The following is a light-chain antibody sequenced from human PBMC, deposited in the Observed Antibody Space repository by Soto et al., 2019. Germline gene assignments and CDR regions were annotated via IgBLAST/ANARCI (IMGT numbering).Light chain of an antibody. CDR1: QSISTN. J-gene: IGKJ1*01. CDR2: LAS. V-gene: IGKV3-15*01. CDR3: QQFNMWPWT. Sequence: EIVMTQSPATLSVSPGERATLSCRASQSISTNLNWYQKKPGQAPRLLMYLASTRATGIPASFSGSGSATEFTLTISSLQSEDFAVYYCQQFNMWPWTFGQGTQVEIK.